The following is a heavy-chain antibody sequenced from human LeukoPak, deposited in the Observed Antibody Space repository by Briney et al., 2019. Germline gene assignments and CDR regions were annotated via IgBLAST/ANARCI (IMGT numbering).Heavy chain of an antibody. J-gene: IGHJ3*01. D-gene: IGHD6-13*01. V-gene: IGHV3-23*01. CDR1: GFTYSSFA. CDR2: ISGSGGST. Sequence: PGGSLRLSCAASGFTYSSFALSWVRQAPGKGLEWVSAISGSGGSTYYADSVKGRFIISRDNSKSTLFLQMNSLRADDTAVYYCAKDYLGSSYAFDVWGQGTMVTVSS. CDR3: AKDYLGSSYAFDV.